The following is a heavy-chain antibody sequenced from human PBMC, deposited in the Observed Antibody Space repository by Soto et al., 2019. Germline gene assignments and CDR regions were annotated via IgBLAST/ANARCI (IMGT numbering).Heavy chain of an antibody. J-gene: IGHJ4*02. CDR3: AREIVVARGASYFDY. CDR2: IKPDGSQK. D-gene: IGHD2-2*01. CDR1: GFTFITYT. V-gene: IGHV3-7*04. Sequence: GSLRLSCAASGFTFITYTMSWVRQAPGKGLEWVANIKPDGSQKWYVASVKGRFPISRDNAKKSLYLQMDSLRAEDTAFYYCAREIVVARGASYFDYWGPGTLVTVSS.